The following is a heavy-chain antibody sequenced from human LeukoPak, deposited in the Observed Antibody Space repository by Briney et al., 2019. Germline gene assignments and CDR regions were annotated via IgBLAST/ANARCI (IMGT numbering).Heavy chain of an antibody. J-gene: IGHJ4*02. CDR1: GFTFSSYA. CDR3: AKDGEGTDY. Sequence: GGSLRLSCAASGFTFSSYAMHWVRQAPGKGLEWVAVISYDGSNKYYADSVKGRFTISRDNSKNTLYLQMNSLRPEDTAVYYCAKDGEGTDYWGQGTLVTVSS. CDR2: ISYDGSNK. D-gene: IGHD3-10*01. V-gene: IGHV3-30-3*01.